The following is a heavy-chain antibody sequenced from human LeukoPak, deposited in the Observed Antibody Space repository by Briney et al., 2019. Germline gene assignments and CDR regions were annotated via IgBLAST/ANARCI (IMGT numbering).Heavy chain of an antibody. CDR3: ARGAMVRGVIISHRWYFDL. V-gene: IGHV4-4*07. CDR1: GGSISSYY. J-gene: IGHJ2*01. D-gene: IGHD3-10*01. Sequence: SETLSLTCTVSGGSISSYYWSWIRQPAGKGLEWIGRIYTSGSTNYNPSLKSRVTMSVDTSKNQFSLKLSSVTAADTAVYYCARGAMVRGVIISHRWYFDLWGRGTLVTVSS. CDR2: IYTSGST.